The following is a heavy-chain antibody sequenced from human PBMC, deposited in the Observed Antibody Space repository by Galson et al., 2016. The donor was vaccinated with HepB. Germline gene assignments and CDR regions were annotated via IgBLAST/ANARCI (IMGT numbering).Heavy chain of an antibody. CDR3: ARAPAVLELSRDYYYGMDV. CDR2: IVPIFGTT. Sequence: SVKVSCKASGGSFSSYALSWVRQAPGQGLEWMGGIVPIFGTTNYAQKFQGRVTISADESTNTAYLDLSSLRSEDTAVYYCARAPAVLELSRDYYYGMDVWGQGTTVTVSS. CDR1: GGSFSSYA. J-gene: IGHJ6*02. D-gene: IGHD3-3*01. V-gene: IGHV1-69*13.